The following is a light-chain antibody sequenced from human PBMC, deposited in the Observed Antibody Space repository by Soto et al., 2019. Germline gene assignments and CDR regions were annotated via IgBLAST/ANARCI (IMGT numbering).Light chain of an antibody. V-gene: IGKV3D-20*02. CDR3: QQRSSWPPST. J-gene: IGKJ5*01. Sequence: EIVLTQSPGTLSLSPGERATLSCRASQSVSSRFLAWYQQKPGQAPRLLMYGASNRATGIPDRFSGTGSGTDFTLTISSLEPADFAVYYCQQRSSWPPSTFGQGTRLEIK. CDR1: QSVSSRF. CDR2: GAS.